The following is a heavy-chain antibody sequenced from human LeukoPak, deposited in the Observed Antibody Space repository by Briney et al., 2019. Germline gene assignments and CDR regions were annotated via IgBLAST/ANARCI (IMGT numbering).Heavy chain of an antibody. CDR2: IIPIFGTA. V-gene: IGHV1-69*13. CDR3: ARGDYYDSSGYFRGNYFDY. D-gene: IGHD3-22*01. Sequence: GASVKLSCKASGGTFSSYAISWVRQAPGQGLEWMGGIIPIFGTANYAQKFQGRVTITADESTSTAYMELSSLRSEDTAVYYCARGDYYDSSGYFRGNYFDYWGQGTLVTVSS. J-gene: IGHJ4*02. CDR1: GGTFSSYA.